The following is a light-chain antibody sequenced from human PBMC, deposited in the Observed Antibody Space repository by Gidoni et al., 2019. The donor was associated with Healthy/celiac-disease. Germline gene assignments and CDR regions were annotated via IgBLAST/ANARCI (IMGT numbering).Light chain of an antibody. Sequence: YELTQPPSVSVSPGQTASITCSGDKLGDKYACCYQQKPGQSPVLVIYHDSKRPSGIPERFSGSISGNTATLTILGTQAMDEAYYYCQAWDSSTGIFGTGTKVTVL. CDR3: QAWDSSTGI. CDR2: HDS. J-gene: IGLJ1*01. CDR1: KLGDKY. V-gene: IGLV3-1*01.